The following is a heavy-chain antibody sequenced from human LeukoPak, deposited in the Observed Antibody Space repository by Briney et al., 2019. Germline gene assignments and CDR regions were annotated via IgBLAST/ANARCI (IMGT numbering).Heavy chain of an antibody. CDR3: ARQRGLRYFDY. D-gene: IGHD3-9*01. J-gene: IGHJ4*02. CDR1: GGSISSYY. CDR2: IYYSGST. Sequence: SETLTLTCTVSGGSISSYYWSWIRQPPGKGLEWIGYIYYSGSTNYDPSLQSRVSISVDTSKNQFYLKLSSVTAADTAVYYCARQRGLRYFDYWGQGTLVSVSS. V-gene: IGHV4-59*08.